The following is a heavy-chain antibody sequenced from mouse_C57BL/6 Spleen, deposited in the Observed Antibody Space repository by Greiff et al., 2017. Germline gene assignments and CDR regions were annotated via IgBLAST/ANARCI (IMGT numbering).Heavy chain of an antibody. CDR2: ISSGSSTI. D-gene: IGHD2-1*01. Sequence: EVLLVESGGGLVKPGGSLKLSCAASGFTFSDYGMHWVRQAPEKGLEWVAYISSGSSTIYYADTVKGRFTISRDNAKNTLFLQMTSLRSEDTAMYYCARPAYYGNTIYFDYWGQGTTLTVSS. V-gene: IGHV5-17*01. CDR1: GFTFSDYG. CDR3: ARPAYYGNTIYFDY. J-gene: IGHJ2*01.